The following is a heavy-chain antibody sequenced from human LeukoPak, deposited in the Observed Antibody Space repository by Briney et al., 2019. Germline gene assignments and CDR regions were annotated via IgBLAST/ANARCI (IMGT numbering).Heavy chain of an antibody. CDR3: ARAGGASAYPLDY. CDR1: GYTFTSYY. D-gene: IGHD1-14*01. Sequence: ASVKVSCKASGYTFTSYYMHWVRQAPGQGLEWMGWINPNSGDANYAQKFQGRVTMTRDTSISTAYMELSRLRSDDTAVYYCARAGGASAYPLDYWGQGTLVTVSS. CDR2: INPNSGDA. J-gene: IGHJ4*02. V-gene: IGHV1-2*02.